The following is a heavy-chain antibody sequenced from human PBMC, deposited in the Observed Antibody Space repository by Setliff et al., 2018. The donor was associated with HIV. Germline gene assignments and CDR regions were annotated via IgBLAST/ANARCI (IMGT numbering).Heavy chain of an antibody. CDR1: GGSISSSTYY. CDR2: IFYTGNT. D-gene: IGHD3-16*01. V-gene: IGHV4-39*01. Sequence: PSETLSLTCSVSGGSISSSTYYWGWIRQPPGKGLEWIGDIFYTGNTYYNPSLKSRVAISVHTSENQFSLQLTSVTAADTAVYYCVNPSGAMGDFDSWGQGTLVTVSS. CDR3: VNPSGAMGDFDS. J-gene: IGHJ4*02.